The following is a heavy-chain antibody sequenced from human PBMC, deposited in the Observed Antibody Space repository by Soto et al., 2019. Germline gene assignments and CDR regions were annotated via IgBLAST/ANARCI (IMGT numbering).Heavy chain of an antibody. D-gene: IGHD3-3*01. Sequence: QLHLVQSGAVVKKPGASVTVSCSASGYPVTAYYMHWVRQAPGRGLEWMGGINPATGAAKYTQTFQGRVTMTRAPCKCTVLMELSGLTSEETGAFSGARGGGVGVAGSAAFDMWGQGTLVTVSS. J-gene: IGHJ3*02. V-gene: IGHV1-2*02. CDR3: ARGGGVGVAGSAAFDM. CDR1: GYPVTAYY. CDR2: INPATGAA.